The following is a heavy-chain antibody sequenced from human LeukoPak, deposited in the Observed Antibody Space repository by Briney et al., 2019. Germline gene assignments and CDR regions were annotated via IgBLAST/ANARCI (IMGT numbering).Heavy chain of an antibody. D-gene: IGHD3-3*01. Sequence: ASVKVSCKASGYTFTGHYMHWVRQAPGQGLEWMGWINPNSGGTNYQGRVTMTRDTSISTAYMELSRLRSDDTAVYYCARVERVHPTYYDFWSGSDWFDPWGQGTLVTVSS. CDR1: GYTFTGHY. CDR3: ARVERVHPTYYDFWSGSDWFDP. V-gene: IGHV1-2*02. J-gene: IGHJ5*02. CDR2: INPNSGGT.